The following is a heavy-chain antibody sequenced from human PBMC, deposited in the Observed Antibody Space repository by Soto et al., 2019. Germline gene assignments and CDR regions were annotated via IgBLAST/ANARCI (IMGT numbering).Heavy chain of an antibody. V-gene: IGHV3-30-3*01. D-gene: IGHD3-16*01. CDR3: VRSNSEAGWGQFDY. CDR2: ISSAGTNK. J-gene: IGHJ4*02. Sequence: QVQLVGSGGGVVQPGTSLRLSCAASGFTFSIYAMHRVRQAPEKGLEWVAVISSAGTNKNHADSVRGRFSISRDNSNNMLHLQMDNMRVDDTAVYYCVRSNSEAGWGQFDYWGQGTLVTVSS. CDR1: GFTFSIYA.